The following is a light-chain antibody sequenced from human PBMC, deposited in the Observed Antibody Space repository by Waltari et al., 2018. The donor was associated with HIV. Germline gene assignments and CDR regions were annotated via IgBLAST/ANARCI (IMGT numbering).Light chain of an antibody. Sequence: QSVPTQRPSVPGAPGQRVHISRTGSSSHIRANIAVHRYQHLPAPAPKLPIVDNNNRPSGVPDRFSGSKSGASASLVITGLQADDEADYYCLSYDSRLSGSVFGPGTRVTVL. CDR2: DNN. CDR3: LSYDSRLSGSV. V-gene: IGLV1-40*01. J-gene: IGLJ1*01. CDR1: SSHIRANIA.